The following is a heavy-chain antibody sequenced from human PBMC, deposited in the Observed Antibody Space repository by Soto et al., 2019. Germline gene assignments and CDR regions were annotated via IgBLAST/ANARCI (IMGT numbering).Heavy chain of an antibody. D-gene: IGHD5-18*01. Sequence: LSETLSLTCAVSGGSISSSNWWSWVRQPPGKGLEWIGEIYHSGSTNYNPSLKSRATISVDKSKNQFSLKLSSVTAADTAVYYCARALAGYSYGCLDPWGQGTLVTVS. J-gene: IGHJ5*02. CDR1: GGSISSSNW. V-gene: IGHV4-4*02. CDR3: ARALAGYSYGCLDP. CDR2: IYHSGST.